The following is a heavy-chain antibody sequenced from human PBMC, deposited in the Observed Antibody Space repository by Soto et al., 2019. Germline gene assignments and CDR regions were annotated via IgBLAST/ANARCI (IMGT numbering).Heavy chain of an antibody. V-gene: IGHV4-31*03. CDR2: IYYSGST. Sequence: PSETLSLTYTVSGGSISSGGYYWSWIRQHPGKGLEWIGYIYYSGSTYYNPSLKSRVTISVDTSKNQFSLKLSSVTAADTAVYYCARAKPYYDILTGYSHGAFDIWGQGTMVTVSS. D-gene: IGHD3-9*01. J-gene: IGHJ3*02. CDR1: GGSISSGGYY. CDR3: ARAKPYYDILTGYSHGAFDI.